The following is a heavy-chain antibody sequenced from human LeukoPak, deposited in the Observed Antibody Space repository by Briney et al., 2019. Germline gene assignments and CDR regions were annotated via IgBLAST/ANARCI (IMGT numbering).Heavy chain of an antibody. Sequence: PSETLSLTCTVDGGSISSGSYYWSWIRQPAGKGLDWIGRIYTSGSTNYNPSLKSRVTISVDTSKNQFSLKLSSVTAADTAVYYCAREFYGSGSYYPFDYWGQGTLVTVSS. CDR2: IYTSGST. CDR3: AREFYGSGSYYPFDY. J-gene: IGHJ4*02. V-gene: IGHV4-61*02. CDR1: GGSISSGSYY. D-gene: IGHD3-10*01.